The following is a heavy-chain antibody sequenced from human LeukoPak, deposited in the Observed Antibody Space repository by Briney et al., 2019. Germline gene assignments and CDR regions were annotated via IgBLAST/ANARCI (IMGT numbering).Heavy chain of an antibody. CDR1: GFTFSSYW. J-gene: IGHJ4*02. Sequence: GSLRLSCAASGFTFSSYWMSWIRQSPGKGLESLGYIYYTGSTNYNPSLKSRVTMSVDTSRNQFFLRLSSVTAADTAVYYCARFSEYYHSSVHYLDYWGQGTLVSVSS. CDR3: ARFSEYYHSSVHYLDY. CDR2: IYYTGST. D-gene: IGHD3-22*01. V-gene: IGHV4-59*01.